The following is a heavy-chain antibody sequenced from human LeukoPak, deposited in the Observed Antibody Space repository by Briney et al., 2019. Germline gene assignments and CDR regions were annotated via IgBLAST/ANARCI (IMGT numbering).Heavy chain of an antibody. V-gene: IGHV3-48*02. CDR2: ISRSSSTI. D-gene: IGHD2-21*02. CDR1: GFTFSSYA. Sequence: RAGGSLRLSCTASGFTFSSYAMHWVRQAPGKGLEWVSYISRSSSTIYYADSVKGRFTISRDNAKKSLYLQMNSLRDEDTAVYYCASVTEGYWGQGTLVTVSS. CDR3: ASVTEGY. J-gene: IGHJ4*01.